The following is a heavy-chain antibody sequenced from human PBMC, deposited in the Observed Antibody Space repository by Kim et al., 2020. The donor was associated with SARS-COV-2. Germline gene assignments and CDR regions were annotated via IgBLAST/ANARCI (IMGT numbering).Heavy chain of an antibody. CDR1: GFIFSNHE. CDR3: ARDDCSSNSCFSKDAFDV. J-gene: IGHJ3*01. D-gene: IGHD2-2*01. Sequence: GGSLRLSCAASGFIFSNHEFNWVRQAPGKGLEWVSYISSSGGVTSYADSVKGRFTISRDNAKNSVYLQMDSLRADDTAVYYCARDDCSSNSCFSKDAFDVWGQGTMVTVSS. V-gene: IGHV3-48*03. CDR2: ISSSGGVT.